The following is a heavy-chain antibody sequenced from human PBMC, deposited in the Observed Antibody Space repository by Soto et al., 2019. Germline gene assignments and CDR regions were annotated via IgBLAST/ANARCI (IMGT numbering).Heavy chain of an antibody. CDR3: ARADAGGATGC. CDR2: ISSSSTYM. J-gene: IGHJ4*02. V-gene: IGHV3-21*02. Sequence: VQLVESGGGLVKPGGSLRLSCAASGFTFSTYSMNWVRQAPGKGLEWVSSISSSSTYMYYADSVKGRFTISRDNAKNSLYLQMNSMRAEDTAVYYCARADAGGATGCWGQGTLVTVSS. D-gene: IGHD1-26*01. CDR1: GFTFSTYS.